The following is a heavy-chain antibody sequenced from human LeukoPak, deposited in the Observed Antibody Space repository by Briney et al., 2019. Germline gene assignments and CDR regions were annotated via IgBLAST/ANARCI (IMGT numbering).Heavy chain of an antibody. CDR3: ARDGSGSYRY. CDR1: AFSFSNYN. J-gene: IGHJ4*02. CDR2: ITSSGSYI. V-gene: IGHV3-21*01. Sequence: PGGSLRLSCAASAFSFSNYNMNWVRQAPGKGLEWVSSITSSGSYIYYADSVKGRFTISRDNAKNSLYLQLNSLRAEDTAVYYCARDGSGSYRYWGQGTLVTVSS. D-gene: IGHD3-10*01.